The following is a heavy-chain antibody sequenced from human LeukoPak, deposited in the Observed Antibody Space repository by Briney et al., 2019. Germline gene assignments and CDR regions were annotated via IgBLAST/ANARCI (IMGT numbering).Heavy chain of an antibody. Sequence: GASVKVSCKASGYTFTSYDINWVRQATGQGLEWMGWMNPNSGNTGYAQKFQGRVTITRNTSISTAYMELSSLRSEDTAVYYCARGPTSGWYRGYYYMDVWGKGTTVTVSS. CDR3: ARGPTSGWYRGYYYMDV. V-gene: IGHV1-8*03. CDR2: MNPNSGNT. D-gene: IGHD6-19*01. J-gene: IGHJ6*03. CDR1: GYTFTSYD.